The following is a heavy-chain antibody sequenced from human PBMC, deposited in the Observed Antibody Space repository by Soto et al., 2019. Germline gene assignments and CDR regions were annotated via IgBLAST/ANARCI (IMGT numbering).Heavy chain of an antibody. CDR1: GFTFSSYA. J-gene: IGHJ6*02. CDR2: ISYDGSNK. CDR3: ARVAQPAAIDYYYYGMDV. V-gene: IGHV3-30-3*01. D-gene: IGHD2-2*01. Sequence: QVQLVESGGGVVQPGRSLRLSCAASGFTFSSYAMHWVRQAPGKGLEWVAVISYDGSNKYYADSVKGRFTISRYNSKNTLYLQMNSLRAEDTAVYYCARVAQPAAIDYYYYGMDVWGQGTTVTVSS.